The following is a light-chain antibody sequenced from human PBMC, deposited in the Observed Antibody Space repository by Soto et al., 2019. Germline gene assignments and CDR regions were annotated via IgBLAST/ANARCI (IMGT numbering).Light chain of an antibody. CDR1: SSNIGSNT. CDR2: NNN. Sequence: QSVLTQPPSASGTPGQRVTISCSGSSSNIGSNTVNWYQQLPGTAPKLLIYNNNQRPSGVPDRFSGSKSGTSASLAISGLQSEDEADYYCAAWDDGLNGDVFGTGTKVTVL. CDR3: AAWDDGLNGDV. V-gene: IGLV1-44*01. J-gene: IGLJ1*01.